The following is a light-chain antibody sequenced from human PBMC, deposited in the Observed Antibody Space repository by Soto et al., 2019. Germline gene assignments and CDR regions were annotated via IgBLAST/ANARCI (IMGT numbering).Light chain of an antibody. CDR3: AAWDASLNGYV. Sequence: QPARNQPPSGDGTPRERVTISFSRKSSKIGSKTVNWYQQLPGTVPKLLIYNSYQRPSGVPDRFSGSKSGTSASLAISGLQSEDEADYYCAAWDASLNGYVFGTGTKVTVL. V-gene: IGLV1-44*01. CDR2: NSY. CDR1: SSKIGSKT. J-gene: IGLJ1*01.